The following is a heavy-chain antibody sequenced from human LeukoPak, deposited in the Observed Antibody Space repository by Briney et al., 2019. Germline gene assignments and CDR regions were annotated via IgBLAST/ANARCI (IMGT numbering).Heavy chain of an antibody. CDR1: GGTFSNYA. CDR2: IIPIFRTT. D-gene: IGHD1-26*01. Sequence: SVKVSCKASGGTFSNYAFSWVRQAPGQGLEWMGGIIPIFRTTNYAEQFQGRVTITTDESTNTAYLDLSSLRSEGTAVYYCAKDDGSATMGFDSWGQGTLVTVTS. CDR3: AKDDGSATMGFDS. J-gene: IGHJ5*01. V-gene: IGHV1-69*05.